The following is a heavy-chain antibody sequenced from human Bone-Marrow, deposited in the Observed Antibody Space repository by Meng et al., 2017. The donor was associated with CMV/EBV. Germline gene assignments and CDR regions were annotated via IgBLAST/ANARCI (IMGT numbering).Heavy chain of an antibody. CDR3: ARGRYSSSSGRFDP. J-gene: IGHJ5*02. CDR1: GFTFSSYA. Sequence: GGSLRLSCAVSGFTFSSYAMHWVRQAPGKGLEWVAVISYDGSNKYYADSVKGRFTISRDNSKNTLYLQMNSLRAEDTAVYYCARGRYSSSSGRFDPWGQATLVTVSS. V-gene: IGHV3-30-3*01. D-gene: IGHD6-13*01. CDR2: ISYDGSNK.